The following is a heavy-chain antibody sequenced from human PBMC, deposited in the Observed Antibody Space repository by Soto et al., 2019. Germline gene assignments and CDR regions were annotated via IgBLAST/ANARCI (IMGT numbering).Heavy chain of an antibody. Sequence: PGGSLRLSCAASGFTFSSYAMHWVRQAPGKGLEWVAVISYDGSNKYYADSVKGRFTISRDNSKNTLYLQMNSLRAEDTAVYYCARGHDFWSGYHYYYYYYGMDVWRQGTTVTVSS. V-gene: IGHV3-30-3*01. J-gene: IGHJ6*02. CDR3: ARGHDFWSGYHYYYYYYGMDV. D-gene: IGHD3-3*01. CDR1: GFTFSSYA. CDR2: ISYDGSNK.